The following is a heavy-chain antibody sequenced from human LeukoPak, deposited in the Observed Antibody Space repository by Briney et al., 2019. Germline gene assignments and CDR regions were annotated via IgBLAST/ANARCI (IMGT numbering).Heavy chain of an antibody. CDR1: GFTFSSYG. CDR2: ISYDGSNK. V-gene: IGHV3-30*18. CDR3: AKDQDIVVVPAAPSGPSGMDV. Sequence: PGRSLRLSCAASGFTFSSYGMHWVRQAPGKGLEWVAVISYDGSNKYYADSVKGRFTISRDNSKNTLYLQMNSLRAEDTAVYYCAKDQDIVVVPAAPSGPSGMDVWGQGTTVIVSS. J-gene: IGHJ6*02. D-gene: IGHD2-2*01.